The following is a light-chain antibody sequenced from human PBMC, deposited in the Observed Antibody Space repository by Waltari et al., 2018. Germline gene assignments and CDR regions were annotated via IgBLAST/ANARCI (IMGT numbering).Light chain of an antibody. V-gene: IGLV2-8*01. CDR3: GSYTVTNNLYV. CDR2: ELN. J-gene: IGLJ1*01. CDR1: GRDGGDFNL. Sequence: QSALTQPPSASGAPGQSVPLSCPGTGRDGGDFNLVSWYQQRPGKAPKLLMFELNKRPSGVSSRFSGSKSANAASLTISGLQAEDEGDYYCGSYTVTNNLYVFGTGTKVTVL.